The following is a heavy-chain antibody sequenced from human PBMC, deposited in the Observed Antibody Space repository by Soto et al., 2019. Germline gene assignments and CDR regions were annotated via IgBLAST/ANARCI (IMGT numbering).Heavy chain of an antibody. CDR3: ATFYCISTRCSRSWFDP. CDR1: GGSISSYY. V-gene: IGHV4-59*01. CDR2: IYYSGST. D-gene: IGHD2-2*01. Sequence: SETLSLTCTVSGGSISSYYWSWIRQPPGKGLEWIGYIYYSGSTNYNPSLKSRVTISVDTSKNQFSLKLSSVTAADTAVYYCATFYCISTRCSRSWFDPWGQGTLVTVSS. J-gene: IGHJ5*02.